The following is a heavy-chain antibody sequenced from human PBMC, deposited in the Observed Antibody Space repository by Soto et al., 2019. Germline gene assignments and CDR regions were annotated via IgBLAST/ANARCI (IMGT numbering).Heavy chain of an antibody. V-gene: IGHV3-30*18. J-gene: IGHJ4*02. CDR1: GFSFSGYA. CDR2: ISYDGSND. D-gene: IGHD3-9*01. Sequence: GGSLRLSCAASGFSFSGYAMHWVRQAPGKGLEWVAFISYDGSNDYYADFVKGRFAISRDDSKNTLHLQMNSLRAEDTAVYYCAKERTGYYIENWGQGTLVTVSS. CDR3: AKERTGYYIEN.